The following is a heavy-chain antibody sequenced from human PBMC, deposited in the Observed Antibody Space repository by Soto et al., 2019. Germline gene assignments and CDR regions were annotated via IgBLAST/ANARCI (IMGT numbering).Heavy chain of an antibody. D-gene: IGHD3-10*01. CDR2: IYYTGTT. Sequence: QVQLQESGPGLVKPSQTLSLTCTVSGDSISGGGYYWSWIRQNPGKDLEWIGFIYYTGTTTYNPSLKSRVTISVDTSNDQFCLKLYSVTAADTAVYYCAREGGSYSSYFDHWGQGTLVTVSP. J-gene: IGHJ4*02. CDR3: AREGGSYSSYFDH. V-gene: IGHV4-31*03. CDR1: GDSISGGGYY.